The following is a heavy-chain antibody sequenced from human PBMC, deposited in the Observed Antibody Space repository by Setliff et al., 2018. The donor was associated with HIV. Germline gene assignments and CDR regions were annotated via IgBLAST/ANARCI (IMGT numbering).Heavy chain of an antibody. J-gene: IGHJ6*03. CDR2: IYYSGST. CDR1: GGSISSYY. Sequence: SETLSLTCTVSGGSISSYYWSWIRQPPGKGLEWIGYIYYSGSTNYNPSLKSRVTISVDTSKNQFSLKVTSVTAADTAMYYCAGGIAAAGIYYLYYMDVWGKGTTVTVSS. CDR3: AGGIAAAGIYYLYYMDV. D-gene: IGHD6-13*01. V-gene: IGHV4-59*01.